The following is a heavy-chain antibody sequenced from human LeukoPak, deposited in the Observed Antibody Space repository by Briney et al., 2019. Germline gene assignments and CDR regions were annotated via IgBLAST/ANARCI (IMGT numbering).Heavy chain of an antibody. CDR1: GFTFSSYS. CDR3: ARTSAVAGTNYYYGMDV. CDR2: IKQDGSEK. V-gene: IGHV3-7*01. Sequence: PGGSLRLSCAASGFTFSSYSMNWVRQAPGKGLEWVANIKQDGSEKYYVDSVKGRFTISRDNAKNSLYLQMNSLRAEDTAVYYCARTSAVAGTNYYYGMDVWGQGTTVTVSS. D-gene: IGHD6-19*01. J-gene: IGHJ6*02.